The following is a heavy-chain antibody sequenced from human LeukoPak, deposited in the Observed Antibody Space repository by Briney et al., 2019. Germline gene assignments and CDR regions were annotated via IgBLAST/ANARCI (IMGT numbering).Heavy chain of an antibody. Sequence: PGGSLRLSCAASGFTFSSYAMSWVRQAPGEGLEWVSAISDSGGSTYDADSVKGRFTISRDNSKNTLYLQMNSLRAEDTAVYYCAKDTSIGRYCTNGVCSPFDYWGQGTLVTVSS. V-gene: IGHV3-23*01. CDR2: ISDSGGST. D-gene: IGHD2-8*01. CDR3: AKDTSIGRYCTNGVCSPFDY. CDR1: GFTFSSYA. J-gene: IGHJ4*02.